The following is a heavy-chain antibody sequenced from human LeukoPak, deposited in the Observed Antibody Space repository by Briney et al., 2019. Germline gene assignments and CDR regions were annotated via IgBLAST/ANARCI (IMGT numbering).Heavy chain of an antibody. V-gene: IGHV4-59*12. CDR2: IYYSGST. Sequence: SETLSLTCTVSGGSISSYYWSWIRQPPGKGLEWIGYIYYSGSTNYNPSLKSRVTMSVDTSKNQFSLKLSSVTAADTAVYYCARSLELRYFDYWGQGTLVTVSS. CDR1: GGSISSYY. CDR3: ARSLELRYFDY. D-gene: IGHD1-26*01. J-gene: IGHJ4*02.